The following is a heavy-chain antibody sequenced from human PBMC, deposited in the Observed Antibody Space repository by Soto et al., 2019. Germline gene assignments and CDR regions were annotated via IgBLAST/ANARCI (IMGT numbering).Heavy chain of an antibody. CDR2: INAGNWNT. CDR3: AADRGTGSDYYSSGMDV. D-gene: IGHD1-1*01. J-gene: IGHJ6*02. V-gene: IGHV1-3*01. CDR1: GYTFSNFA. Sequence: ASVKVSCKASGYTFSNFAMHWVRQAPGQRLEWMGWINAGNWNTKYSQKFQGRVTITRDTSASTACMELSSLRSEDTAVSYCAADRGTGSDYYSSGMDVGGQGPTVTVSS.